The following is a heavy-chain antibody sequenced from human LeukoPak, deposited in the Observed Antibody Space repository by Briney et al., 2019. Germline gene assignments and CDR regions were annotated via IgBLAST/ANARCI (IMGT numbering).Heavy chain of an antibody. CDR3: AKDSAFYYIDV. D-gene: IGHD3-10*01. CDR2: IRYNGNNQ. V-gene: IGHV3-30*02. CDR1: GFTFTNYG. J-gene: IGHJ6*03. Sequence: PGGSLSLSCAASGFTFTNYGMHWVRQAPGKGLEWVAFIRYNGNNQYYADSVKGRFTISRDNSKNTLYLQMNSLKGDDTAVYYCAKDSAFYYIDVWGKGTTVIISS.